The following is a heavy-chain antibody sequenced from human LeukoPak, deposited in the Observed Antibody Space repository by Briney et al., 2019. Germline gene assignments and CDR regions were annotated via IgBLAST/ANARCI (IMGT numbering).Heavy chain of an antibody. V-gene: IGHV3-7*03. CDR2: INKDGGEK. D-gene: IGHD1-26*01. CDR1: GFTFSSYW. J-gene: IGHJ4*02. Sequence: GGFLRLSCAASGFTFSSYWMSWVRQAPGKGLEWVANINKDGGEKYYVDSVKGRFTISRDNAKNSLYLQMNSLRADDTAVYYCVKDSPPRYSGSPPAYWGQGTLVTVSS. CDR3: VKDSPPRYSGSPPAY.